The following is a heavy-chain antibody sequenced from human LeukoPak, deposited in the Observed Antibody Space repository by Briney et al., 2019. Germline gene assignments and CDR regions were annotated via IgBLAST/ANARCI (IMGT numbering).Heavy chain of an antibody. CDR3: AKDAYYGSGKRIDY. CDR2: ISGSGGST. CDR1: GFTFSSYA. D-gene: IGHD3-10*01. J-gene: IGHJ4*02. V-gene: IGHV3-23*01. Sequence: GGSLRLSCAASGFTFSSYAMSWVRQAPGKGLVWVSVISGSGGSTFYADSVKGRFTISRDNSKNTLYLQMNSLRAEDTAVYYCAKDAYYGSGKRIDYWGQGTLVTVSS.